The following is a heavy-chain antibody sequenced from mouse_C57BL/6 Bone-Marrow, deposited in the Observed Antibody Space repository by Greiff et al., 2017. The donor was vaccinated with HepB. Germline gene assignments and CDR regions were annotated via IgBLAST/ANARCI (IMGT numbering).Heavy chain of an antibody. V-gene: IGHV5-9*01. CDR1: GFTFSSYT. CDR3: ARQGYYGSSPHYYAMDY. Sequence: EVKLMESGGGLVKPGGSLKLSCAASGFTFSSYTMSWVRQTPEKRLEWVATISGGGGNTYYPDSVKGRFTISRDNAKNTLYLQMSSLRSEDTALYYWARQGYYGSSPHYYAMDYWGQGTSVTVSS. CDR2: ISGGGGNT. J-gene: IGHJ4*01. D-gene: IGHD1-1*01.